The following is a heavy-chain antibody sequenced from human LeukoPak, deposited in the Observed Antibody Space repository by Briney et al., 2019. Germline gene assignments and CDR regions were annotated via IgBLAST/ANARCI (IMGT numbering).Heavy chain of an antibody. Sequence: SQTLSLTCAISGDSVSSNSAAWNWIRQSPSRGLEWLGRTYYRSEWYNDYAVSVKSRITINPDTSKNQFSLQLNSVTPEDTAVYYCAAGTTSLYYMDVWGKGTTVTVSS. V-gene: IGHV6-1*01. CDR3: AAGTTSLYYMDV. D-gene: IGHD1-7*01. CDR1: GDSVSSNSAA. J-gene: IGHJ6*03. CDR2: TYYRSEWYN.